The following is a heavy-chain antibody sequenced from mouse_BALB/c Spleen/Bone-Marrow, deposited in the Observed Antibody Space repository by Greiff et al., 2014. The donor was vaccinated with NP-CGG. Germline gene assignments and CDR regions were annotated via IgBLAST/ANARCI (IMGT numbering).Heavy chain of an antibody. CDR3: ARSGERYGAMDY. D-gene: IGHD1-1*02. CDR2: ISNGGTYT. CDR1: GFTFSDFY. V-gene: IGHV5-4*02. J-gene: IGHJ4*01. Sequence: EVKLMESGGGLVKPGGSLKLFCAASGFTFSDFYMFWFRQTPEKRLEWVATISNGGTYTYYPDSVKGRFTISRDNAKNNLYLQMSSLKSEDTAMYYCARSGERYGAMDYWGQGTSVTVTS.